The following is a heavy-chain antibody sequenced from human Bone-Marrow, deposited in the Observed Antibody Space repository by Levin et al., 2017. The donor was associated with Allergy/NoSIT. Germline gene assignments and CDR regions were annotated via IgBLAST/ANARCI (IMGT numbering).Heavy chain of an antibody. CDR2: SNRDGSST. Sequence: GGSLRLSCAASGFTFRKSWMHWVRQAPGKGLVWVSHSNRDGSSTTYADSVKGRFTISRDNAKNTLYLQMNSLRAEDTAVYYCARDQAYGLDVWGQGTTVTVSS. V-gene: IGHV3-74*01. CDR1: GFTFRKSW. CDR3: ARDQAYGLDV. J-gene: IGHJ6*02.